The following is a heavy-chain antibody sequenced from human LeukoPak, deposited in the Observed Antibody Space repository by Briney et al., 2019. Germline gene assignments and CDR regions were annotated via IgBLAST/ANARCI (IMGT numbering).Heavy chain of an antibody. CDR3: ARGRNNQITMIRGPNHYFGLDL. Sequence: PSETLSLTCAVYGGSFSGYYWTWIRQAPGKGLEWIGEINHVGSTKYNPSLKSRATMSVDPSKSQFSLKLSAVTAADTAFYYCARGRNNQITMIRGPNHYFGLDLWGQGTTVIVSS. CDR2: INHVGST. J-gene: IGHJ6*02. D-gene: IGHD3-10*01. V-gene: IGHV4-34*01. CDR1: GGSFSGYY.